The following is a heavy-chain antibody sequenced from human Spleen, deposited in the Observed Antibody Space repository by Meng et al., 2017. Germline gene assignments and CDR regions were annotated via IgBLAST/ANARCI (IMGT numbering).Heavy chain of an antibody. V-gene: IGHV4-4*02. Sequence: QGQLPESGPGLVKPSGTLSLTCAVSGGSISSDNWWSWVRQPPGKGLEWIGEIYHSGSANYNPSLKSRVTISVDTSKNQFSLNLMSVTAADTAVYYCASNGWYCLDYWGQGTLVTVSS. CDR3: ASNGWYCLDY. CDR1: GGSISSDNW. J-gene: IGHJ4*02. D-gene: IGHD2-8*02. CDR2: IYHSGSA.